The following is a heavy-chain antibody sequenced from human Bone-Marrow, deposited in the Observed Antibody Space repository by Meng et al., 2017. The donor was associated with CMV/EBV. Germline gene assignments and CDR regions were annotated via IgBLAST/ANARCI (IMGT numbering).Heavy chain of an antibody. CDR1: GFTFDDHA. CDR2: ISWNSGNI. Sequence: SLKISCAASGFTFDDHAMHWVRQTPGKGLEWVSSISWNSGNIDYVDSVKGRFTISRDNAKNSLHLQMNSLRTEDTALYYCARHRVYYGLDVWGQGTTVTVS. CDR3: ARHRVYYGLDV. V-gene: IGHV3-9*01. J-gene: IGHJ6*02.